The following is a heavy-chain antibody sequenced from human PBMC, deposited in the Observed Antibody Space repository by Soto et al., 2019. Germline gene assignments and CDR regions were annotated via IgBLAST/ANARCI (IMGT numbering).Heavy chain of an antibody. J-gene: IGHJ4*01. V-gene: IGHV4-39*01. CDR2: IDYSGST. CDR3: ARLLTY. Sequence: TVSGDSITTSSFYWGWIRHPPGKGLQLVASIDYSGSTYYNPSLKSRVTISVDTSKNQFFLKLTSVTAADTAVYYCARLLTYWGHGILVTVSS. CDR1: GDSITTSSFY. D-gene: IGHD2-8*01.